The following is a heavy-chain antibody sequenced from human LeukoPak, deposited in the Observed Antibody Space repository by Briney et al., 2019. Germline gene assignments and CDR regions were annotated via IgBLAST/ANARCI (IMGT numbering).Heavy chain of an antibody. D-gene: IGHD4-17*01. Sequence: PSETLSLTCTVSGGSISSGSYYWSWIRQPAGKGLEWIGRIYTSGSTNYNPSLKSRVTISVDTSKNQFSLKLSSVTAADTAVYYCARPTKKSTVTAPFDYWGQGTLVTVSS. CDR3: ARPTKKSTVTAPFDY. CDR1: GGSISSGSYY. CDR2: IYTSGST. J-gene: IGHJ4*02. V-gene: IGHV4-61*02.